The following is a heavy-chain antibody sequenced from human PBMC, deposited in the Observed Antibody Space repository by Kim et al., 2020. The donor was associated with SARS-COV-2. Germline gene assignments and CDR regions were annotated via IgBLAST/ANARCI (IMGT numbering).Heavy chain of an antibody. CDR2: INPNSGGT. CDR1: GYTFTGYY. CDR3: ARLEGIAVELNR. J-gene: IGHJ4*02. D-gene: IGHD6-19*01. V-gene: IGHV1-2*02. Sequence: ASVKVSCKASGYTFTGYYMHWVRQAPGQGLEWMGWINPNSGGTNYAQKFQGRVTMTRDTSISTAYMELSRLRSDDTAVYYCARLEGIAVELNRWGQGTLVTVSS.